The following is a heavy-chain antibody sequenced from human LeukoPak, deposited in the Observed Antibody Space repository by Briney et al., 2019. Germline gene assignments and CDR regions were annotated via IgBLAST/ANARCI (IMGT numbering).Heavy chain of an antibody. CDR1: GGSFSGHY. CDR3: ARRPHSSSSGYYYGMDV. V-gene: IGHV4-34*01. CDR2: INHGGST. Sequence: SETLSLTCAVYGGSFSGHYWSWIRQPPGKGLEWIGEINHGGSTNYNPSLKGRVTISVDTSKNQFSLRLTSVPVADTAVYYCARRPHSSSSGYYYGMDVWGKGITVTVSS. J-gene: IGHJ6*04. D-gene: IGHD6-13*01.